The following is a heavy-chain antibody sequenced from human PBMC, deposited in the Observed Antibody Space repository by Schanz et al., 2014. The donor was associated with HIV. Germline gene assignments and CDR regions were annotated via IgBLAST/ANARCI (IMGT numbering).Heavy chain of an antibody. Sequence: QVQLQESGPGLVKPSQTLSLTCTVSGDSISGGGYYWSWIRQHPGKGLEWIGYIYHSGSTYYNPSLKNRVTISVDTSKNQFSLKLRSVTAADTAVYYCAREGMERMVNILDVWGQGTRVNVSS. CDR3: AREGMERMVNILDV. J-gene: IGHJ6*02. D-gene: IGHD1-26*01. CDR1: GDSISGGGYY. CDR2: IYHSGST. V-gene: IGHV4-31*03.